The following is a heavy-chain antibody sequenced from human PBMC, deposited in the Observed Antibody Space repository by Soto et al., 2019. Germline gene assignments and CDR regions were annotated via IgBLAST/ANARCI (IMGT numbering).Heavy chain of an antibody. D-gene: IGHD2-15*01. CDR3: ASQPGSKLLLVY. J-gene: IGHJ4*02. V-gene: IGHV3-7*01. CDR2: IKQDGSEK. CDR1: GFTFSSYW. Sequence: PGGSLRLSCAASGFTFSSYWMSWVRQAPGKGLEWVANIKQDGSEKYYVGSVKGRFTISRDNAKNSLYLQMNSLGAEDTAVYYCASQPGSKLLLVYWGQGTLVTVSS.